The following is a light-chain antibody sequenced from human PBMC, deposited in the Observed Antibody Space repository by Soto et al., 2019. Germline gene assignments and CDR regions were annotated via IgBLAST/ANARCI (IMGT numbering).Light chain of an antibody. CDR3: CAYAGSSTLEYV. Sequence: QSVLTQPASVSGSPGQSITISCTGTSSDVGSYNLVSWYQQHPGKAPKLMIYDVSKRPSGVSNRFSGSNSGNTASLTISGLQAEDEDDYYCCAYAGSSTLEYVFGTGTKVTVL. CDR1: SSDVGSYNL. CDR2: DVS. J-gene: IGLJ1*01. V-gene: IGLV2-23*02.